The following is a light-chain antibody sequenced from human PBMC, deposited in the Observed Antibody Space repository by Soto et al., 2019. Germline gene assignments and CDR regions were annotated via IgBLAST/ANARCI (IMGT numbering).Light chain of an antibody. CDR3: QQYNSFSGYT. CDR1: QSINNW. Sequence: DIQMTQSPSTLSASVGDRVTITCRASQSINNWLAWYQQKSGTAPKLLIYDAPTLESGVPSRFSGSGSGTEFTLTISSLQPDDFATYYCQQYNSFSGYTFGQGTKVDIK. CDR2: DAP. V-gene: IGKV1-5*01. J-gene: IGKJ2*01.